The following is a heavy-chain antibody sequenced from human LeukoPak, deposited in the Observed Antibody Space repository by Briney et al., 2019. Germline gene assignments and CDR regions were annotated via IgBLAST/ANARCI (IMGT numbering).Heavy chain of an antibody. CDR2: IYSGGST. V-gene: IGHV3-66*01. CDR3: ARARGAVASLDY. CDR1: GFTFNTYA. Sequence: GGSLRLSCAGSGFTFNTYAMSWVRQAPGKGLEWVSVIYSGGSTYYADSVKGRFTISRDNSKNTLYLQMNSLRAEDTAVYYCARARGAVASLDYWGQGTLVTVSS. D-gene: IGHD6-19*01. J-gene: IGHJ4*02.